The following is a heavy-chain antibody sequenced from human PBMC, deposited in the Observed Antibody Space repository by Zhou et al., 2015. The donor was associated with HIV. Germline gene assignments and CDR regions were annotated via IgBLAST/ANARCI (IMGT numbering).Heavy chain of an antibody. V-gene: IGHV1-69*01. CDR2: IIPIFGTA. Sequence: QVQLVQSGAEVKKPGSSVKVSCKASGGTFSSYAISWVRQAPGQGLEWMGGIIPIFGTANYAQKFQGRVTITADESTSTAYMELSSLRSEDTAVYYCARDCNRAVAGMASVWGVWGQGTTVTVSS. CDR3: ARDCNRAVAGMASVWGV. CDR1: GGTFSSYA. D-gene: IGHD6-19*01. J-gene: IGHJ6*02.